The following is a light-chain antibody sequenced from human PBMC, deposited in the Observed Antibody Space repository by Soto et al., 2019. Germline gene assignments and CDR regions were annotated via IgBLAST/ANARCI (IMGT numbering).Light chain of an antibody. Sequence: EIVMTQSPATLSVSPGEGATFSCWASQSINTKIAWYQLKPFHAPRLLIYDASTRATRIPARFSGSGSGTEFSLTINSLQSEDFGVYFSQQYDQWWTFGQATKVDI. J-gene: IGKJ1*01. CDR1: QSINTK. V-gene: IGKV3-15*01. CDR3: QQYDQWWT. CDR2: DAS.